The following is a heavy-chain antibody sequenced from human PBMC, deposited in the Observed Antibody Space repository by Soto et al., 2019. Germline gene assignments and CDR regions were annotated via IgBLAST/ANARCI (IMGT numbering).Heavy chain of an antibody. CDR3: ASAVTTDYYYYYGMDV. J-gene: IGHJ6*02. CDR2: ITPGNGNT. D-gene: IGHD4-4*01. CDR1: GYTFTTSV. V-gene: IGHV1-3*01. Sequence: PGESLKISCKASGYTFTTSVMHWVRQAPGQRLEWMGWITPGNGNTRYAQRFLGRVTITADASTSTAYMELSSLRSEDTAVYYCASAVTTDYYYYYGMDVWGQGTTVTVSS.